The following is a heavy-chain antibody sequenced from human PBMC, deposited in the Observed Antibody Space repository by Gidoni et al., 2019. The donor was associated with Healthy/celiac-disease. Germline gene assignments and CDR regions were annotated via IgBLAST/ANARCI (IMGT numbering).Heavy chain of an antibody. CDR1: GLTFSSYG. J-gene: IGHJ6*02. CDR3: ARGGVRGVSRYYYYGMDV. Sequence: QVQLEESGGGVVQPGRSLRPSCAASGLTFSSYGLHWVRQAPGKGLEWVAVIWYDGSNKYYADSVKGRFTISRDNSKNTLYLQRNSLRAEDTAVYYCARGGVRGVSRYYYYGMDVWGQGTTVTVSS. D-gene: IGHD3-10*01. CDR2: IWYDGSNK. V-gene: IGHV3-33*08.